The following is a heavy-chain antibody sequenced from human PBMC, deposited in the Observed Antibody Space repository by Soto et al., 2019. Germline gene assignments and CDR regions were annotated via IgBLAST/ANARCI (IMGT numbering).Heavy chain of an antibody. CDR2: IYPVDSDT. CDR3: ARQDGDGLFYYDY. D-gene: IGHD4-17*01. J-gene: IGHJ4*02. Sequence: PGESLKISCKGSGDRFSIYWIAWVRQMPGKGLEWMGVIYPVDSDTRYSPSFQGQVTISVDKSINTAYLQWSSLQASDTAIYYCARQDGDGLFYYDYWGQGTPVTVSS. CDR1: GDRFSIYW. V-gene: IGHV5-51*01.